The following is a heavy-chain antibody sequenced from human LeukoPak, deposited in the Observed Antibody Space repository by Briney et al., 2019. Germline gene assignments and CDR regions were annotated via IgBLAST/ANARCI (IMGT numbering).Heavy chain of an antibody. CDR1: GYTFTGYY. CDR3: ARDSFGSSSNAFDI. CDR2: INPNSGGT. D-gene: IGHD6-6*01. V-gene: IGHV1-2*04. J-gene: IGHJ3*02. Sequence: ASVKVSCKASGYTFTGYYMHWVRQAPGQGLEWMGWINPNSGGTNYAQKFQGWVTMTRDTSISTVYMELSRLRSDDTAVYYCARDSFGSSSNAFDIWGQGTMVTVSS.